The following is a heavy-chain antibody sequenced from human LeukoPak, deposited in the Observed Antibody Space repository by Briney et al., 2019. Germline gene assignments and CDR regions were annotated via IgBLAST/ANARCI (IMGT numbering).Heavy chain of an antibody. Sequence: SETLSLTCTVSGGSISSYYWSWIRQPAGKGLEWVGRIYTSGSTNYNPSLKSRVPMSVDTSKNQFSLKLSSVTAADTAVYYCARDQRRLQLDYWGQGTLVTVSS. CDR3: ARDQRRLQLDY. CDR1: GGSISSYY. CDR2: IYTSGST. D-gene: IGHD5-24*01. J-gene: IGHJ4*02. V-gene: IGHV4-4*07.